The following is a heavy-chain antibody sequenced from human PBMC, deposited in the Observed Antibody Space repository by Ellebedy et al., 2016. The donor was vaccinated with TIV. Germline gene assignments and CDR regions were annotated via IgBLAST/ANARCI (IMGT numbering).Heavy chain of an antibody. V-gene: IGHV1-8*01. Sequence: AASVKVSCKASGYTFASYDVNWVRQAPGQGPEWMGWMNPNSGHTGYAQKFQGSVTMTRNTSISTAYIELSSLRSEDTAVYYCARAWDTGMAPNYYYGMDVWGQGTTVTVSS. CDR1: GYTFASYD. CDR2: MNPNSGHT. J-gene: IGHJ6*02. D-gene: IGHD5-18*01. CDR3: ARAWDTGMAPNYYYGMDV.